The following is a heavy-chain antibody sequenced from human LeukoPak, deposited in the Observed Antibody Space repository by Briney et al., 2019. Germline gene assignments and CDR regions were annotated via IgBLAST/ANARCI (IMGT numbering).Heavy chain of an antibody. J-gene: IGHJ1*01. Sequence: GGSLRLSCAASGLTFSNAWMSWVRQAPGKGLEWVGRIKSKTDGGTTDYAAPVKGRFTISRDDSKNTLYLQMNSLKTEDTAVYYCTTDRLHYDFWSGYSAEYFQHWGQGTLVTVSS. V-gene: IGHV3-15*01. CDR1: GLTFSNAW. CDR3: TTDRLHYDFWSGYSAEYFQH. CDR2: IKSKTDGGTT. D-gene: IGHD3-3*01.